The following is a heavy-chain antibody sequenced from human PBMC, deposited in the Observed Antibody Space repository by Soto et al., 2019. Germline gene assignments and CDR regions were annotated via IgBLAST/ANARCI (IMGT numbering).Heavy chain of an antibody. Sequence: QPGGSLRLSCAASGFTFSSYAMSWVRQAPGKGLEWVSGISGSGGSTYYADSVKGRFTISRDNSKNTLYLQMNGLRAEDTAVYYCAKVGDDYDSGSYSAGFDYWGQGILVTVS. J-gene: IGHJ4*02. V-gene: IGHV3-23*01. CDR1: GFTFSSYA. D-gene: IGHD3-10*01. CDR3: AKVGDDYDSGSYSAGFDY. CDR2: ISGSGGST.